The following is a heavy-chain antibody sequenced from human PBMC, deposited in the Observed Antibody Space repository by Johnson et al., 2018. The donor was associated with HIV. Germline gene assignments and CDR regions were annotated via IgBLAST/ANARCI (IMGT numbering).Heavy chain of an antibody. V-gene: IGHV3-7*01. CDR2: IKQDGSEI. CDR1: GFTFSFYW. Sequence: MLLVESGGGLVQPGGSLRLSCVGSGFTFSFYWMNWVRQAPGKGLEWVANIKQDGSEIYYVDSVKGRFPISRDNAEHSLYLQMNSLRVEDTAVYYCARGGRSFDIWGQGTVVTVS. CDR3: ARGGRSFDI. J-gene: IGHJ3*02.